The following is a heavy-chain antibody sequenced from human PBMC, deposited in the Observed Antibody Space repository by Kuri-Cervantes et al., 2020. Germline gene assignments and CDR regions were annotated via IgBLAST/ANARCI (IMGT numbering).Heavy chain of an antibody. Sequence: ASVKVSCKASGGTFSSYAISWVRQAPGQGLEWMGGISAYNGNTNYAQKLQGRVTMTTDTSTSTAYMELRSLRSDDTAVYYCARTTYYYGSVDYWGQGTLVTVSS. CDR3: ARTTYYYGSVDY. CDR1: GGTFSSYA. J-gene: IGHJ4*02. V-gene: IGHV1-18*01. CDR2: ISAYNGNT. D-gene: IGHD3-10*01.